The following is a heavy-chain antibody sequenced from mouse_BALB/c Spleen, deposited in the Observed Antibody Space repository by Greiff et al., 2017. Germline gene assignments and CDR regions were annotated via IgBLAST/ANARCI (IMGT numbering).Heavy chain of an antibody. CDR3: ARNRDYGNHYVFAY. D-gene: IGHD2-1*01. CDR1: GYSFTSYY. V-gene: IGHV1-28*01. J-gene: IGHJ3*01. Sequence: EVQLQQSGPELMKPGASVKISCKASGYSFTSYYMHWVKQSHGKSLEWIGYIDPFNGGTSYNQKFKGKATLTVDKSSSTAYMHLSSLTSEDSAAYYCARNRDYGNHYVFAYWGQGTLVTVSA. CDR2: IDPFNGGT.